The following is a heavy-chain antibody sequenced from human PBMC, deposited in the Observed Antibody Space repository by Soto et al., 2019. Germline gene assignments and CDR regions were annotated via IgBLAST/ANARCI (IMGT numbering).Heavy chain of an antibody. Sequence: GSGPTLVNPTQTLTLTCTFSGLSLSTSGMCVSWIRQPPGRALEWLALIDWDDDKYYSTSLKTRLTISKDTSRNQVALTMTNMDPVDSATYYCARTDAQIRSSSWAFDYWGQGTLVTVSS. D-gene: IGHD6-13*01. CDR3: ARTDAQIRSSSWAFDY. J-gene: IGHJ4*02. V-gene: IGHV2-70*01. CDR2: IDWDDDK. CDR1: GLSLSTSGMC.